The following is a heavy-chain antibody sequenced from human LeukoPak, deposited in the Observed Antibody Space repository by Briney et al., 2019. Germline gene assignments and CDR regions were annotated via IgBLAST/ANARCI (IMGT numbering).Heavy chain of an antibody. V-gene: IGHV4-38-2*02. CDR1: GYSISSGYY. J-gene: IGHJ4*02. Sequence: PSETLSLTCSVSGYSISSGYYWGWIRQPPGKGLEWIGSIYHSGSTYYNPSLKSRVTISVDTSKNQFSLKQSSVTAADTAVYYCASLYGDSPDPFDYWGQGTLVTVSS. CDR3: ASLYGDSPDPFDY. CDR2: IYHSGST. D-gene: IGHD4-17*01.